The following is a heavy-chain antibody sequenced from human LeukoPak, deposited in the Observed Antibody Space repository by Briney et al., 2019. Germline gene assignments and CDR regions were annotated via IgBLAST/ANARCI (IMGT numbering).Heavy chain of an antibody. CDR1: GFTFSSYG. Sequence: GGSLRLSCAASGFTFSSYGMHWVRQAPGKGLEWVGRIKNRANSYTTEYAASVKGRFTISRDDSKKSVYLQMSGLKIEDTAVYYCTRAPSYYASGADYWGQGTLVTVSS. CDR2: IKNRANSYTT. CDR3: TRAPSYYASGADY. V-gene: IGHV3-72*01. D-gene: IGHD3-10*01. J-gene: IGHJ4*02.